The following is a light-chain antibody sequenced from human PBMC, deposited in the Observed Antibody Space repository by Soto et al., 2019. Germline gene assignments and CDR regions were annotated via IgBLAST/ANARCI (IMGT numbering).Light chain of an antibody. CDR3: QQLNGYQLA. CDR1: QAMSTY. J-gene: IGKJ4*01. CDR2: SAS. V-gene: IGKV1-9*01. Sequence: DIQLTQSPSFLSAFVGDTVTITCRASQAMSTYLAWYQQKPGKVPKLLIRSASTLQSGVPPRFSGGGSGTEFTLTISTLQPDDSGIYYCQQLNGYQLAFGGGTNVEI.